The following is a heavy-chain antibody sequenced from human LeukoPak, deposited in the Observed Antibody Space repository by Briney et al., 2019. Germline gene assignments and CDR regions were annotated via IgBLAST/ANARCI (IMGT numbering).Heavy chain of an antibody. Sequence: SETLSLTCAVYGGSFSGYYWSWIRQPPGKGLEWIGEINHSGSTNYNPSLKSRVTISVDTSKNQFSLKLSSVTAADTAVYYCARSPTTVTTIWFDPWGQGTLVTVSS. CDR1: GGSFSGYY. V-gene: IGHV4-34*01. J-gene: IGHJ5*02. CDR2: INHSGST. CDR3: ARSPTTVTTIWFDP. D-gene: IGHD4-17*01.